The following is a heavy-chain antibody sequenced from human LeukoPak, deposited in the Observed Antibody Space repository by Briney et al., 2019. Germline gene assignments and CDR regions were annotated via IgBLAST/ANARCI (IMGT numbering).Heavy chain of an antibody. V-gene: IGHV3-30*02. CDR3: AKDVDTAISFFDY. D-gene: IGHD5-18*01. J-gene: IGHJ4*02. Sequence: GGSLRLSCAASGFTFGSYGMHWVRQAPGKGLEWVAFIRYDGSNKYYADSVKGRFTISRDNSKNTLYLQMNSLRAEDTAVYYCAKDVDTAISFFDYWGQGTLVTVSS. CDR1: GFTFGSYG. CDR2: IRYDGSNK.